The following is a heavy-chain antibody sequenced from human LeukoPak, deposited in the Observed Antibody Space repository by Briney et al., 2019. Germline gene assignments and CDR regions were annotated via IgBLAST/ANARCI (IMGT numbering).Heavy chain of an antibody. J-gene: IGHJ5*02. CDR3: ARRSDDSSWYKSGSVWFDP. CDR2: IYYSGGT. V-gene: IGHV4-61*05. Sequence: PSQTLSLTCTVSGGSISSIIHHWGWIRQPPGKGLEWIGYIYYSGGTSYNPSLKSRVTISVDTSKNQFSLKLSSVTAADTAVYYCARRSDDSSWYKSGSVWFDPWGQGTLVTVSS. D-gene: IGHD6-13*01. CDR1: GGSISSIIHH.